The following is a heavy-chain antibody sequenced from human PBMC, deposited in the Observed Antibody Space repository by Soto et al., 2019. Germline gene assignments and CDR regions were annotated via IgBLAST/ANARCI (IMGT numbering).Heavy chain of an antibody. CDR1: GYTFTSYD. Sequence: ASVKVSCKASGYTFTSYDINWVRQATGQGLEWMGWMNPNSGNTGYAQKFQGGVTMTRNTSISTAYMELSSLRSEDTAVYYCASSLYYYDSSANTGGGYWGQGTLVTVSS. CDR2: MNPNSGNT. J-gene: IGHJ4*02. D-gene: IGHD3-22*01. V-gene: IGHV1-8*01. CDR3: ASSLYYYDSSANTGGGY.